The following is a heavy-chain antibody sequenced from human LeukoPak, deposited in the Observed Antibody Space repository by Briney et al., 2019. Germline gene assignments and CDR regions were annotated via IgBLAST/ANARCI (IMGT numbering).Heavy chain of an antibody. CDR1: GFTFSSYV. CDR3: ARLGNGYSSSSSYYYYYMDV. CDR2: ISHVGSNE. D-gene: IGHD6-6*01. J-gene: IGHJ6*03. Sequence: GGSLRLSCAASGFTFSSYVMHWVRQAPGKGLEWGSIISHVGSNEYNADPVKGRFTISRDNSTNTLSLKMNSLRAADTAVYYCARLGNGYSSSSSYYYYYMDVWGKGTTVTVSS. V-gene: IGHV3-30*04.